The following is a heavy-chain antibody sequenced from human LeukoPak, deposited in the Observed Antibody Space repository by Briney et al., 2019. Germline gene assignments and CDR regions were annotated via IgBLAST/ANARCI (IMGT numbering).Heavy chain of an antibody. CDR2: ISSSGSTI. V-gene: IGHV3-48*03. CDR1: GFSFSTYA. D-gene: IGHD3-10*01. CDR3: ATNPNSYYYGSGSYYLNDY. Sequence: GGSLRLSCTASGFSFSTYAMHWVRQAPGKGLEWVSYISSSGSTIYYADSVKGRFTISRDNAKNSLYLQMNSLRVEDTAVYYCATNPNSYYYGSGSYYLNDYWGQGTLVTVSS. J-gene: IGHJ4*02.